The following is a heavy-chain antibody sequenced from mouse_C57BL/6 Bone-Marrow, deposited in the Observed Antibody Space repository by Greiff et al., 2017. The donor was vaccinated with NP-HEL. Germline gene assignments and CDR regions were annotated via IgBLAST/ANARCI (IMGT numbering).Heavy chain of an antibody. CDR3: TRQLLLMFAY. V-gene: IGHV1-15*01. CDR1: GYTFTDYE. D-gene: IGHD1-1*01. J-gene: IGHJ3*01. CDR2: IDPETGGT. Sequence: VQLQESGAELVRPGASVTLSCKASGYTFTDYEMHWVKQTPVHGLEWIGAIDPETGGTAYNQKFKGKAILTADKSSSTAYMELRSLTSEDSAVYYCTRQLLLMFAYWGQGTLVTVSA.